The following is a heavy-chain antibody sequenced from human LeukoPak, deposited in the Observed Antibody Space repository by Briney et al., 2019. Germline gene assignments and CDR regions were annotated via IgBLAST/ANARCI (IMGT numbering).Heavy chain of an antibody. CDR1: GGTFSSYA. J-gene: IGHJ3*02. Sequence: ASVKVSCKASGGTFSSYAISWVRQAPGQGLEWMGGIIPIFGTANYAQKFQGRVTITADESTSTAYMELSSLRSEDTAVYYCARSPTRITMIVVAPGAFDIWGQGTMVTVSS. D-gene: IGHD3-22*01. V-gene: IGHV1-69*13. CDR3: ARSPTRITMIVVAPGAFDI. CDR2: IIPIFGTA.